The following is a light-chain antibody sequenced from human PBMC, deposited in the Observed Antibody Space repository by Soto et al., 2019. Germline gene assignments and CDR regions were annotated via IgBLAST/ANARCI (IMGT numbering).Light chain of an antibody. V-gene: IGLV2-11*01. CDR1: SSDVGGYNF. Sequence: QSVLTQPRSVSGSPGQSGAISCTGTSSDVGGYNFVSWYQQHPGKAPKLIIYDVSKRPSGVPDRFSGSKSGNTASLTLSGLQAADEADYYCCSYAGSYTLWVFGGGTKLTVL. CDR3: CSYAGSYTLWV. J-gene: IGLJ3*02. CDR2: DVS.